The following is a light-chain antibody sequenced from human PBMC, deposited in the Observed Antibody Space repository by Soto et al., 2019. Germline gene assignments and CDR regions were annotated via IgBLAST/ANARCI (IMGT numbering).Light chain of an antibody. CDR3: QQRSSWPPIT. CDR1: QSISSY. Sequence: EIVLTQSPATLSLSPGERATLSCRASQSISSYLAWYQQKPGQAPRLLIYDASNRATGIPARFSGSGSGTDFPLPISSLEPEDFALYYCQQRSSWPPITFGQGTRLEIK. V-gene: IGKV3-11*01. J-gene: IGKJ5*01. CDR2: DAS.